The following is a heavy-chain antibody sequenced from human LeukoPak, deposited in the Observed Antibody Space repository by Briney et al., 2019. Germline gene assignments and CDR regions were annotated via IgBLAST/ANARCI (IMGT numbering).Heavy chain of an antibody. D-gene: IGHD3-22*01. V-gene: IGHV3-9*01. Sequence: GRSLRLSCAASGFTFDDYAMHWVRQAPGKGLEWVSGISWNSGSIGYADSVKGRFTISRDNSKNTLYLQMNSLRAEDTAVYYCAKDKTYYYDGSGYRGADNWFDPWGQGTLVTVSS. CDR2: ISWNSGSI. CDR1: GFTFDDYA. J-gene: IGHJ5*02. CDR3: AKDKTYYYDGSGYRGADNWFDP.